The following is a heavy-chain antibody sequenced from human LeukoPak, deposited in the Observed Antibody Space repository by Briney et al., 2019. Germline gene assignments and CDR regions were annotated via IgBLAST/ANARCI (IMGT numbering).Heavy chain of an antibody. CDR3: ARVKDRISMVRGVLSPQNYYYYYMDV. J-gene: IGHJ6*03. CDR2: INPNSGGT. Sequence: ASVKVSCKASGYTFTDYYMHWVRQAPGHGLEWMGWINPNSGGTNYAQKFQGRVIMTRDTSISTVYMELSRLRSDDTAVYYCARVKDRISMVRGVLSPQNYYYYYMDVWGKGTTVTVSS. D-gene: IGHD3-10*01. CDR1: GYTFTDYY. V-gene: IGHV1-2*02.